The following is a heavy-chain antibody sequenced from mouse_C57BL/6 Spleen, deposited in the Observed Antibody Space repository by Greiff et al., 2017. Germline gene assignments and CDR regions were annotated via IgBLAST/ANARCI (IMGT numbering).Heavy chain of an antibody. D-gene: IGHD1-2*01. CDR2: INPGDGDT. CDR1: GYAFSSYW. J-gene: IGHJ4*01. CDR3: ARANYGAMDY. V-gene: IGHV1-80*01. Sequence: VKLLESGAELVKPGASVKISCKASGYAFSSYWMNWVKQRPGQGLEWIGQINPGDGDTNYNGKFKGKATLTADKSSSTAYMQLSSLTSEDSAVYFCARANYGAMDYWGQGTSLTVSS.